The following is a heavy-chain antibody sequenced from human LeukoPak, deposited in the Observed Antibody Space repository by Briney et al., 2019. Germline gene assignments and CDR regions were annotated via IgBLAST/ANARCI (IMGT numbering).Heavy chain of an antibody. V-gene: IGHV1-2*02. CDR2: INPNNGDT. CDR1: GYTFTGYY. CDR3: ARGVAGVYFYYYMDV. D-gene: IGHD1-14*01. J-gene: IGHJ6*03. Sequence: ASVKVSCKASGYTFTGYYMHWVRQAPGQGLEWMGWINPNNGDTHYAQKFQGTVTMTRDTSISTAYMELSSLRSDDTAVYYCARGVAGVYFYYYMDVWGRGTTVTVSS.